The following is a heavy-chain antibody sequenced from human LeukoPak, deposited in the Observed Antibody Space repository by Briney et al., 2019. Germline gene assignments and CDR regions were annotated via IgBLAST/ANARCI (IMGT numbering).Heavy chain of an antibody. Sequence: ASVKVSCKASGYTFTGYYMHWVRQAPGQGLEWMGWINPKSGGTNYAQKFQGRVTMTRDTSISTAYMELSRLRSDDTAVYYCAREGYDILTGYYFKLIDPWGQGTLVTVSS. D-gene: IGHD3-9*01. CDR3: AREGYDILTGYYFKLIDP. V-gene: IGHV1-2*02. J-gene: IGHJ5*02. CDR2: INPKSGGT. CDR1: GYTFTGYY.